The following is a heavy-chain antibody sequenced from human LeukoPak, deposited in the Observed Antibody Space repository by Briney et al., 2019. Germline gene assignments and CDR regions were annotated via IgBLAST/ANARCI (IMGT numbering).Heavy chain of an antibody. CDR3: ARLSWEGYYFDY. CDR2: IYTSGST. CDR1: GGSISSGSYY. D-gene: IGHD6-13*01. J-gene: IGHJ4*02. V-gene: IGHV4-61*02. Sequence: SETLSLTCTVSGGSISSGSYYWSWIRQPAGKGLEWIGRIYTSGSTNYNPSLKSRVTISVDTSKNKFSLKLSSVTAADTAVYYCARLSWEGYYFDYWGQGTLVTVFS.